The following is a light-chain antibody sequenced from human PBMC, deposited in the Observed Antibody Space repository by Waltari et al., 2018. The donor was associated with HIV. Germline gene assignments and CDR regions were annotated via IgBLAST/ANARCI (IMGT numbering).Light chain of an antibody. CDR3: QVWHAKSDHWV. CDR1: NLDNKG. V-gene: IGLV3-21*03. CDR2: DDS. J-gene: IGLJ3*02. Sequence: YVLTQPPSVSVAPGKTARITCGGNNLDNKGVHWYQQVRGQAPRLVMYDDSDRPSGVPARFSGSNSGNTATLTISRVEVGDEADYYCQVWHAKSDHWVFGGGTRLAVL.